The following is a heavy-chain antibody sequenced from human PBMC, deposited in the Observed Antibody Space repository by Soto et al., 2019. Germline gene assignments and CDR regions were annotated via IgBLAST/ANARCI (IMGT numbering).Heavy chain of an antibody. CDR2: IIPIFGTA. Sequence: ASVKVSCKASRGTFSSYAISWVRQAPGQGLEWMGGIIPIFGTANYAQKFQGRVTITADKSTSTAYMELSSLRSEDTAVYYCARDYRAARRSSYYYGMDVWGQGTTVTSP. D-gene: IGHD6-6*01. V-gene: IGHV1-69*06. J-gene: IGHJ6*02. CDR3: ARDYRAARRSSYYYGMDV. CDR1: RGTFSSYA.